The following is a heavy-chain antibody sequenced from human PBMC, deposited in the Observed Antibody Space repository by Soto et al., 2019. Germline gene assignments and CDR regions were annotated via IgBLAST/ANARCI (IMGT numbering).Heavy chain of an antibody. V-gene: IGHV1-69*13. D-gene: IGHD3-22*01. CDR3: AGVARAPGSGYKDNWFDP. J-gene: IGHJ5*02. Sequence: ASVKVSCKASGGTFSSYAISWVRQAPGQGLEWMGGIIPIFGTANYAQKFQGRVTITADESTSTAYMELSSLRSEDTAVYYCAGVARAPGSGYKDNWFDPWGQGSLVTVSS. CDR1: GGTFSSYA. CDR2: IIPIFGTA.